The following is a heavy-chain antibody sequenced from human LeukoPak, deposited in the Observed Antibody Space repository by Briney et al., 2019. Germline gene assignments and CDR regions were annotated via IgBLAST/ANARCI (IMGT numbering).Heavy chain of an antibody. J-gene: IGHJ4*02. CDR2: INHSGRT. Sequence: PSETLSLTCAVYGGSFSGYYWNWIRQPPGRGVEWIGEINHSGRTNYNPSLKSRATISVDTSKNQFSLNLTSVTAADRAVYYCARGGQQPYDFWGQGSLVTVSS. CDR1: GGSFSGYY. V-gene: IGHV4-34*01. D-gene: IGHD6-13*01. CDR3: ARGGQQPYDF.